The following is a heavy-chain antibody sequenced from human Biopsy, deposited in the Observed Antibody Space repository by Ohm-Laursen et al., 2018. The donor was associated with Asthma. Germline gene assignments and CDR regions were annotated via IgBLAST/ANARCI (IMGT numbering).Heavy chain of an antibody. Sequence: SLRLSCAASGFTFSSYAMSWVRQAPGKGLEWVSAISGSGGSTYYADSVKGRFTISRDNSKNTLYLQRNSLRAEDTDVYYWAKGYYYDSSGFDYWGQGTLVTVSS. J-gene: IGHJ4*02. CDR3: AKGYYYDSSGFDY. CDR2: ISGSGGST. D-gene: IGHD3-22*01. CDR1: GFTFSSYA. V-gene: IGHV3-23*01.